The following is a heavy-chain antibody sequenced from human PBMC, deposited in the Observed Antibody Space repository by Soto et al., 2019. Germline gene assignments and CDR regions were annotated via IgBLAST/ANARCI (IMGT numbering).Heavy chain of an antibody. J-gene: IGHJ5*02. CDR3: ARGPTTVVTDWFDP. Sequence: QVQLVESGGGVVQPGRSLRLSCAASGFTFSSYGMHWVHQAPGKGLEWVAVIWYDGSNKYYADSVKGRFTISRDNSKNTLYLQMNSLRAEDTAVYYCARGPTTVVTDWFDPWGQGTLVTVSS. CDR1: GFTFSSYG. V-gene: IGHV3-33*01. D-gene: IGHD4-17*01. CDR2: IWYDGSNK.